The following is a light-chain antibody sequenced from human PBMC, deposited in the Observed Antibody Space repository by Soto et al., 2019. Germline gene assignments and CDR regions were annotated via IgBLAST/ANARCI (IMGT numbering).Light chain of an antibody. Sequence: EIVMTQSPATLSVSPGASATLSCRASQSVSSSYLAWYQQKPGQAPRLLIYGASSRATGIPDRFSGSGSGTDFTLTISRLEPEDFAVYYCQQYGSSPTWTFGQGTKVDIK. V-gene: IGKV3-20*01. CDR1: QSVSSSY. J-gene: IGKJ1*01. CDR2: GAS. CDR3: QQYGSSPTWT.